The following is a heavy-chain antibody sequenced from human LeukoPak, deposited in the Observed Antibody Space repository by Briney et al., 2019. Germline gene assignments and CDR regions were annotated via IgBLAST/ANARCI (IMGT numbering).Heavy chain of an antibody. J-gene: IGHJ4*02. V-gene: IGHV6-1*01. D-gene: IGHD2-2*02. Sequence: SQTLSVSSAISGDRVSSNFPSCNCIRQSPSRGLEWLGRTYYRSKWYNDYAVSVKSRITINPDTSKNQFSLQLNSVTPEDTAVYYCARDHPHTLYYFHYWGQGTVVTVSS. CDR2: TYYRSKWYN. CDR3: ARDHPHTLYYFHY. CDR1: GDRVSSNFPS.